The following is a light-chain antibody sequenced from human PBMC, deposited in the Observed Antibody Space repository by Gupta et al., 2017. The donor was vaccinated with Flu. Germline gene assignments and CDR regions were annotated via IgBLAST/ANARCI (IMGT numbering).Light chain of an antibody. Sequence: VGDSVTITCRASQNIMTYLNWYQQKPGKAPKLLIYGASSLDSGVPSRFSGLGSGTDFTLTITSLQPEDFGTYYCQQSFATPRSFGQGTNL. CDR1: QNIMTY. V-gene: IGKV1-39*01. CDR2: GAS. CDR3: QQSFATPRS. J-gene: IGKJ2*01.